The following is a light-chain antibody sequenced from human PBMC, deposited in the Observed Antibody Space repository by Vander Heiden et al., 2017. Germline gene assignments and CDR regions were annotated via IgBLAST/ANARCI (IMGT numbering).Light chain of an antibody. V-gene: IGKV2-28*01. CDR2: LGS. CDR3: RQVLQAPYT. Sequence: DIVMTESPLSLPVPPGEPASISCRSSQSLLHSNGYNYLDWYLQKPGQSPQLLIYLGSNRASGVPDRFSGSGSGTDFTLKISRVEAEDVGVYYCRQVLQAPYTFGQGTKMEIK. J-gene: IGKJ2*01. CDR1: QSLLHSNGYNY.